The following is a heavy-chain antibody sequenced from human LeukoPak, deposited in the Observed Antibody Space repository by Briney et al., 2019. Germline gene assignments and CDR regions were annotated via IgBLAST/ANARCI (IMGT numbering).Heavy chain of an antibody. CDR1: GVSISSRIYY. Sequence: KASETLSHPYSVSGVSISSRIYYWGWIRQPPGKGLEWIGSMYYSGSTYYNPSLKSRVTISADTSKNQFSLKLSSVTAADTAVYYCARAGRNGYLYCSVSRGHGNLVTVSS. D-gene: IGHD5-24*01. CDR3: ARAGRNGYLYCSVS. CDR2: MYYSGST. J-gene: IGHJ4*01. V-gene: IGHV4-39*01.